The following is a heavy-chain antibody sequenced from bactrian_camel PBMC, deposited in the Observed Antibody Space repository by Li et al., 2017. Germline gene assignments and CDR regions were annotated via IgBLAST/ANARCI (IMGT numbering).Heavy chain of an antibody. V-gene: IGHV3S53*01. CDR1: GYSDCNYA. D-gene: IGHD6*01. CDR2: IESTGST. CDR3: AADLKSRGSWYFRRAADFDF. Sequence: VQLVESGGGSVQAGGSLRLSCAVLGYSDCNYAMSWFRQAPGKEREGIAAIESTGSTSYADSVKGRFTISTDNAKNTVYLQMNTPKPEDTGLYYCAADLKSRGSWYFRRAADFDFWGLGTQVTVS. J-gene: IGHJ6*01.